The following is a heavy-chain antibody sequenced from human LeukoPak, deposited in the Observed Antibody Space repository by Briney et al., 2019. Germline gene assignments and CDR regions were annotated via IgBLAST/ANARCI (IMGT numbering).Heavy chain of an antibody. D-gene: IGHD3-22*01. CDR1: GGSISSYY. V-gene: IGHV4-59*01. CDR3: ARGADSSGYYSIFYFDY. J-gene: IGHJ4*02. CDR2: IYYSGST. Sequence: SQTLSLTCTVAGGSISSYYWNWIRQPPGKGLEWIGYIYYSGSTNYNPSLKSRVTISVDTSKNQFSLKLSSVTAADPAVYYCARGADSSGYYSIFYFDYWGQGTLVTVSS.